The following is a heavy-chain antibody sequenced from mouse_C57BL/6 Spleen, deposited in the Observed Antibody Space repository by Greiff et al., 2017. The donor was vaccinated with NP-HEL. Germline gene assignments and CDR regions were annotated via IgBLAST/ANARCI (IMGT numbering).Heavy chain of an antibody. CDR2: IYPGSGST. Sequence: QVQLQQPGAELVKPGASVKMSCKASGYTFTSYWITWVKQRTGQGLEWIGDIYPGSGSTKYNEKFKSQATLTVDTSSSTAYMQLISLTSEDSAVYYCASSELNYAMDYWGQGTSVTVSS. D-gene: IGHD1-1*01. J-gene: IGHJ4*01. CDR3: ASSELNYAMDY. V-gene: IGHV1-55*01. CDR1: GYTFTSYW.